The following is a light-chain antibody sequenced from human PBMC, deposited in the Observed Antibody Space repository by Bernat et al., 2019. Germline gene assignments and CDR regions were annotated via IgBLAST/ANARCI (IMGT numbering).Light chain of an antibody. V-gene: IGLV2-14*03. J-gene: IGLJ3*02. CDR1: SSDVGGYNY. CDR3: SSYTSSSTLV. Sequence: QSALSQPASVSGSPGQSITISCTGTSSDVGGYNYVSWYQPHPGRAPKLMIYDVRDRPSGIPNRFSGSKSGNTASLTISGLLDEDEADYYCSSYTSSSTLVFGGGTRLTVL. CDR2: DVR.